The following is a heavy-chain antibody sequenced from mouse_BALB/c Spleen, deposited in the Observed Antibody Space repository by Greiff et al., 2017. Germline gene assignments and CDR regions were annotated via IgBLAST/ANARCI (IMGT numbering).Heavy chain of an antibody. Sequence: EVQLVESGPGLVKPSQSLSLTCSVTGYSITSGYYWNWIRQFPGNKLEWMGYISYDGSNNYNPSLKNRISITRDTSKNQFFLKLNSVTTEDTATYYCARDGNYYGSSSWFAYWGQGTLVTVSA. D-gene: IGHD1-1*01. CDR2: ISYDGSN. CDR1: GYSITSGYY. J-gene: IGHJ3*01. V-gene: IGHV3-6*02. CDR3: ARDGNYYGSSSWFAY.